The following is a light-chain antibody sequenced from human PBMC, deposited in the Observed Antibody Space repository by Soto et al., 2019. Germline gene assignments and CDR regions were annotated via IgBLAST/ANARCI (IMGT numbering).Light chain of an antibody. J-gene: IGKJ4*02. Sequence: EIVLTQSPGTLSLSPGERATLSCRASQSVSSSYLAWYQQKPGQAPRQLIYGASSRATGIPDRFSGGGSGTAFTISITRLEREDCAVYSCQHHRTAFGGGTRVEIK. CDR1: QSVSSSY. V-gene: IGKV3-20*01. CDR2: GAS. CDR3: QHHRTA.